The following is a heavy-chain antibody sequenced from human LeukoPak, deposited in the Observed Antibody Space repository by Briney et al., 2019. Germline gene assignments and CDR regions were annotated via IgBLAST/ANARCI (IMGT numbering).Heavy chain of an antibody. J-gene: IGHJ4*02. Sequence: PGGSLRLSCAASGFTFSSSGMHWVRQAPGKGLEWVALIRYDGSNKYYADSVKGRFTISRDNSKNTLYLQMNSLRAEDTAVYYCAKVLRYFDWLFDYWGQGTLVTVSS. CDR2: IRYDGSNK. CDR3: AKVLRYFDWLFDY. CDR1: GFTFSSSG. D-gene: IGHD3-9*01. V-gene: IGHV3-30*02.